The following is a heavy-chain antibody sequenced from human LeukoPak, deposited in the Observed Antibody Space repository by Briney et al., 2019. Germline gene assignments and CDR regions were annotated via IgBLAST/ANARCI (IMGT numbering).Heavy chain of an antibody. J-gene: IGHJ4*02. D-gene: IGHD6-13*01. CDR3: ARDPDPGRTNSAAAGTF. CDR1: GYTFTGYY. Sequence: ASVKVSCKASGYTFTGYYMHWVRQAPGQGLEWMGWINPNSGGTNYAQKFQGRVTMTRDTSISTAYMELSRLRSDDTAVYYCARDPDPGRTNSAAAGTFWGQGTLVTVSS. V-gene: IGHV1-2*02. CDR2: INPNSGGT.